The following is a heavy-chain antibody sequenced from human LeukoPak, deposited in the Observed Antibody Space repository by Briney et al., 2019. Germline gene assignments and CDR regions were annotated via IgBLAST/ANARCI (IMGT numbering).Heavy chain of an antibody. D-gene: IGHD2-15*01. V-gene: IGHV1-2*02. CDR2: INPNSGGT. CDR3: ARYDCSGGSCYFDY. CDR1: GYTFNGYY. Sequence: GASVKVSCKASGYTFNGYYMHWVRQAPGQGPEWMGWINPNSGGTNYAQKFQGRVTMTRDTSISTAYMELSRLRSDDTAVYYCARYDCSGGSCYFDYWGQGTLVTVSS. J-gene: IGHJ4*02.